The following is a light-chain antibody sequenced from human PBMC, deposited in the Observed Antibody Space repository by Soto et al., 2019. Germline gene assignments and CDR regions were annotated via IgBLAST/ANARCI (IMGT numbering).Light chain of an antibody. CDR3: STYTGSNTPYV. V-gene: IGLV2-14*01. Sequence: QSALTQPASVSGSPGQSISISCTGATSDIGNYNYFSRYQQHPGKAPKLIIYQVSNRPSGVSNRFSGSKSGNTASLTISGLQADDEADYYCSTYTGSNTPYVFGTGTQLTVL. J-gene: IGLJ1*01. CDR1: TSDIGNYNY. CDR2: QVS.